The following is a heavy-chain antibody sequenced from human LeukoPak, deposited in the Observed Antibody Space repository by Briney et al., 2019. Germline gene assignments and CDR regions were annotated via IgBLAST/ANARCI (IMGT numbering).Heavy chain of an antibody. D-gene: IGHD3-3*01. V-gene: IGHV3-11*01. Sequence: GGSRTLSCALYGLTFSAYYMSWIRRAPGKGLGWDSYIISSGTNIYYADSVKGRFTISRDNAKNSLYLQMNSVRAEDTGVYYCARMGGGFLYYYGMDLWGQGTTVTVSS. CDR3: ARMGGGFLYYYGMDL. CDR1: GLTFSAYY. J-gene: IGHJ6*02. CDR2: IISSGTNI.